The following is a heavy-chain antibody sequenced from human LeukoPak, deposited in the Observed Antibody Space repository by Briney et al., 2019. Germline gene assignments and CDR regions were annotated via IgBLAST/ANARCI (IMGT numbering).Heavy chain of an antibody. CDR1: GGSISSSSYY. CDR2: IFYSGST. J-gene: IGHJ4*02. D-gene: IGHD7-27*01. V-gene: IGHV4-39*07. CDR3: ARGQRSLGLSG. Sequence: PSETLSLTCTVSGGSISSSSYYWGWIRQPPGKGLEWIGSIFYSGSTYYNPSLKSRVTISVDTSKNQFSLKLSSVTAADTAVYYCARGQRSLGLSGWGQGTLVTVSS.